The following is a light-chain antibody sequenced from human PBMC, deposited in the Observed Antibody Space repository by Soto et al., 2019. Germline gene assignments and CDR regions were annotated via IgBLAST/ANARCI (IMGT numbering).Light chain of an antibody. CDR3: SAYTSASTLLYL. J-gene: IGLJ1*01. V-gene: IGLV2-14*01. Sequence: QSALTQPASVSGSPGQSITISCTGTSSDVGGYNYVSWYQQHPGIAPKLLIYGVTNRPSGVSTRFSGSKSGNTASLTISGLQAEDEADYRGSAYTSASTLLYLFGTGTKLTVL. CDR2: GVT. CDR1: SSDVGGYNY.